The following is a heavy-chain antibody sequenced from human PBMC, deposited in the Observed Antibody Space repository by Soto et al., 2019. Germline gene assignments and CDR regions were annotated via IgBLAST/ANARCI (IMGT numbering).Heavy chain of an antibody. CDR2: IWYDGSNK. J-gene: IGHJ4*02. CDR1: GFTFSSYG. V-gene: IGHV3-33*01. D-gene: IGHD2-21*01. CDR3: ATIVVATGGFDY. Sequence: GGSLRLSCAASGFTFSSYGMHWVRQAPGKGLEWVAVIWYDGSNKYYADSVKGRFTISRDNSKNTLYLQMNSLRAEDTAVYYCATIVVATGGFDYWGQGTLVTVSS.